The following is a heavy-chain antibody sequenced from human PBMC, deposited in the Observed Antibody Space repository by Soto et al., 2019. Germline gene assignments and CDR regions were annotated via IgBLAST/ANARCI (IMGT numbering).Heavy chain of an antibody. CDR1: GFTFSNSF. J-gene: IGHJ4*02. V-gene: IGHV3-30*18. Sequence: GSLRLSCAASGFTFSNSFMHWVRQAPGRGLEWVAAISYDGSNTYYANSVKGRFTISRDNSRDTLYLQVISLRTEDTAMYYCAKDTPLKEFDGSGQGTRVTVSS. CDR2: ISYDGSNT. CDR3: AKDTPLKEFDG.